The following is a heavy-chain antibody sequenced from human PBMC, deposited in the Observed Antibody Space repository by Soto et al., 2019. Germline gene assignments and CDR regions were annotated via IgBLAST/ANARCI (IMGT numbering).Heavy chain of an antibody. Sequence: SVKVSCKASGGTFSSYAISWVRQAPGQGLEWMGGIIPTFGTANYAQKFQGRVTITADESTSTAYMELSSLRSEDTAVYYCARWGETRRDGYNGPPWFFDYWGQGTLVTVSS. CDR1: GGTFSSYA. D-gene: IGHD5-12*01. CDR2: IIPTFGTA. V-gene: IGHV1-69*13. J-gene: IGHJ4*02. CDR3: ARWGETRRDGYNGPPWFFDY.